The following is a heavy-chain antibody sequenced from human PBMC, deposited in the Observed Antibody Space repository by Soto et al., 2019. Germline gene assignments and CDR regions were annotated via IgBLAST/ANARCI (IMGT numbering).Heavy chain of an antibody. CDR3: ARPTVTTDYYYYYGMDV. V-gene: IGHV1-69*02. CDR1: GGTFSRYS. J-gene: IGHJ6*02. D-gene: IGHD4-17*01. Sequence: SVKVSCKASGGTFSRYSITWVRQAPGHGLEWIGRIIPIFGIASYAQKFQGRVTITADESKNTLYLQMNSLRAEDTAVYYCARPTVTTDYYYYYGMDVWGQGTTVTVSS. CDR2: IIPIFGIA.